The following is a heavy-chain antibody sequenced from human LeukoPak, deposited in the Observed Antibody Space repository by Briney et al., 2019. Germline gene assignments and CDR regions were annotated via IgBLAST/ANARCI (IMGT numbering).Heavy chain of an antibody. CDR2: ISWNSGSI. V-gene: IGHV3-9*01. CDR1: GFTFDDYA. D-gene: IGHD3-10*01. Sequence: PGRSLRLSCAASGFTFDDYAMHWVRQAPGKGLEWVSGISWNSGSIGYADSVKGRFTISRDNAKNSLYLQMNSLRAEDTALYYCAKDKSGDIDYWGQGTLVTVSS. J-gene: IGHJ4*02. CDR3: AKDKSGDIDY.